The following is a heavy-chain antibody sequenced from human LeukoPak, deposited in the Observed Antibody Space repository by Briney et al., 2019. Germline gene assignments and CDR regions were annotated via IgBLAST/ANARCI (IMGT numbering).Heavy chain of an antibody. D-gene: IGHD3-9*01. CDR1: AFNSTDYG. Sequence: QPGGSLRLSCAYSAFNSTDYGMDWVRQAPGKGLEWVAVITHDGSDKYYADSVKGRFSISRDNSKNIVYLQMNSLRPEDTAIYFCAKVGGRCWFYFDSWGQGTVVTVSS. J-gene: IGHJ4*02. CDR3: AKVGGRCWFYFDS. V-gene: IGHV3-30*18. CDR2: ITHDGSDK.